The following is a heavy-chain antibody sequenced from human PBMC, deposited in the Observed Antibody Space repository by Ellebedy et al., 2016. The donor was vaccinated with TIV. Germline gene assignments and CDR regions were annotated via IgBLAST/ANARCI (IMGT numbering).Heavy chain of an antibody. CDR1: GGSVIRSGYY. CDR2: LYYSGST. J-gene: IGHJ3*02. Sequence: SETLSLXCSVSGGSVIRSGYYCTWIRQPPGKGLEWIGSLYYSGSTWYNPSLKSRVTIFVDTSKNHFSLRLRSVTAADTAVYYCATSAAINAFDIWGQGTMVTVSS. D-gene: IGHD5-24*01. CDR3: ATSAAINAFDI. V-gene: IGHV4-39*02.